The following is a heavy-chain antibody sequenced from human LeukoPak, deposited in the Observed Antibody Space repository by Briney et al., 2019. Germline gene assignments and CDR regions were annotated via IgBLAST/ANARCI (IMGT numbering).Heavy chain of an antibody. CDR1: GFTLSRYA. V-gene: IGHV3-23*01. CDR2: ISGSDGNT. D-gene: IGHD4-17*01. Sequence: GGSLRLSCVASGFTLSRYAMTWVRQAPGKGLEWVSTISGSDGNTYYADSVKGRFTISRDTSENTLYLQMNSLRAEDTAVYYCARDSSGDHWYFDLWGRGTLVTVSS. CDR3: ARDSSGDHWYFDL. J-gene: IGHJ2*01.